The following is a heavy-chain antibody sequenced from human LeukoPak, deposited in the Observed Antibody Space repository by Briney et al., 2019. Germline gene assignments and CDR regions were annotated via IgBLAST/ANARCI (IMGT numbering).Heavy chain of an antibody. V-gene: IGHV4-34*01. CDR3: ARPCGGDCFHNWFDP. J-gene: IGHJ5*02. D-gene: IGHD2-21*02. Sequence: SETLSLTCAVYGGSFSGYYRSWIRQPPGKGLEWIGEINHSGSTNYNPSLKSRVTISVDTSKNQFSLKLSSVTAADTAVYYCARPCGGDCFHNWFDPWGQGTLVTVSS. CDR2: INHSGST. CDR1: GGSFSGYY.